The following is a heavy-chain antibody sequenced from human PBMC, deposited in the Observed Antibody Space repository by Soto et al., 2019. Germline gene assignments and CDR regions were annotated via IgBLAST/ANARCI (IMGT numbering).Heavy chain of an antibody. CDR2: ISNDGSSN. V-gene: IGHV3-30*03. D-gene: IGHD3-3*01. Sequence: QAQLVESGGGVVQPGTSLTLSCAASGFVFSSYGFHWVRQAPGKGLEWVAIISNDGSSNYYADSVKGRFTISRANSKSTLFMKTNSLRTEDSAIYYCATFGLCDFWSGYHHRDAFALWGQGTMVTVFS. CDR1: GFVFSSYG. CDR3: ATFGLCDFWSGYHHRDAFAL. J-gene: IGHJ3*01.